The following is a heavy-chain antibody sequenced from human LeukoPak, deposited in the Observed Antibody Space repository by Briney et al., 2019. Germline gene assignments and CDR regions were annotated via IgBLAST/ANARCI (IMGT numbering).Heavy chain of an antibody. CDR2: ISAYNGNT. J-gene: IGHJ6*03. CDR1: GYTFTSYG. Sequence: ASVTVSCKASGYTFTSYGISWVRQAPGQGLEWMGWISAYNGNTNYAQKIQGRVTITTDTSTSTAYMELRSLRSDDTAVYYCARRRGYSYGSYYYYYMDVWGKGTTVTISS. D-gene: IGHD5-18*01. CDR3: ARRRGYSYGSYYYYYMDV. V-gene: IGHV1-18*01.